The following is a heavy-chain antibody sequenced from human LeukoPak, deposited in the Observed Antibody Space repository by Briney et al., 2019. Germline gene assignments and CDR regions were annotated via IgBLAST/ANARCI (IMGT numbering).Heavy chain of an antibody. D-gene: IGHD6-19*01. CDR3: TTDRGIAVRPLFDY. V-gene: IGHV3-23*01. Sequence: PGGTQRLSCAASGFSFSNYGMNWVRQAPGKGLEWVSGITGNGGTTYYADSVKGRFTISRDNSRNTVYLQMNSLRAEDTAVYYCTTDRGIAVRPLFDYWGQGTLVTVSS. J-gene: IGHJ4*02. CDR1: GFSFSNYG. CDR2: ITGNGGTT.